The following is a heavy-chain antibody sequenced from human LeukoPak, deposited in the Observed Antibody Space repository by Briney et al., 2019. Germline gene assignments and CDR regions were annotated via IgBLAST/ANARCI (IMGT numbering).Heavy chain of an antibody. V-gene: IGHV3-30*02. CDR2: IRYDGSNK. J-gene: IGHJ4*02. Sequence: GGSLRLSCAASGFTFSSYAMSWVRQAPGKGLEWVAFIRYDGSNKYYADSVKGRFTISRDNSKNTLYLQMNSLRAEDTAVYYCAKPILRSGYSSSWYSGAFDYWGQGTLVTVSS. CDR3: AKPILRSGYSSSWYSGAFDY. D-gene: IGHD6-13*01. CDR1: GFTFSSYA.